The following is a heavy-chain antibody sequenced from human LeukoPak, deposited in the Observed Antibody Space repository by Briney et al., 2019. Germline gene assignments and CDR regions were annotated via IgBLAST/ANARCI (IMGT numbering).Heavy chain of an antibody. Sequence: PSETLSLTCTVSCGSISSSSYYWGWIRQPPGKGLEWIGSIYYSGSTYYNPSLKSRVTISVDTSKNQFSLKLSSVTAADTAVYYCARRSYDILTGYYNVDYWAREPWSPSPQ. D-gene: IGHD3-9*01. CDR2: IYYSGST. V-gene: IGHV4-39*01. CDR3: ARRSYDILTGYYNVDY. CDR1: CGSISSSSYY. J-gene: IGHJ4*02.